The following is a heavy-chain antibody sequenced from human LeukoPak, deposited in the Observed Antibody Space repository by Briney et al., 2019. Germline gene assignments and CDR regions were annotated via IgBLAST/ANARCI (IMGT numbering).Heavy chain of an antibody. CDR3: ARHRDFYGSGTYSKMGWFDP. CDR1: GGSISSHY. CDR2: IYYSGST. D-gene: IGHD3-10*01. Sequence: KPSETLSLTCTVSGGSISSHYWSWIRQPPGKGLEWIGYIYYSGSTNYNPSLKSRVTISVDTSKNRFSLRLNSVTAADTAVYYCARHRDFYGSGTYSKMGWFDPWGQGTLVTVSS. J-gene: IGHJ5*02. V-gene: IGHV4-59*08.